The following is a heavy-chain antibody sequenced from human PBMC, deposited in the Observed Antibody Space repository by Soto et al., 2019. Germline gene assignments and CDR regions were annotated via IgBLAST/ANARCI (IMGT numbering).Heavy chain of an antibody. V-gene: IGHV4-34*01. CDR1: GESFSGHI. Sequence: QVQLQQSGAGLLKPSETLSLTCAVYGESFSGHIWTWIRQTPGKGLQWIGQINHSGSASYNPSLKSRVTTSVRTSNRQFSLELSSVTAADTAVYYCARGLITGSHYSGGWYYFDSWGQGTQVTVSS. CDR2: INHSGSA. J-gene: IGHJ4*02. CDR3: ARGLITGSHYSGGWYYFDS. D-gene: IGHD6-19*01.